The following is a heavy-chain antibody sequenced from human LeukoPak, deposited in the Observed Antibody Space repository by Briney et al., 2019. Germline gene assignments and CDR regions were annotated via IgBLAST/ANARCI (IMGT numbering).Heavy chain of an antibody. J-gene: IGHJ4*02. CDR2: ISGSGGST. Sequence: PGGSLRLSCAASGFMFGDYSITWVRQAPGKGLEWVSAISGSGGSTYYADSVKGRFTISRDNSKNTLYLQMNSLRAEDTAVYYCAKVDSDYVWGTYRPFDYWGQGTLVTVSS. D-gene: IGHD3-16*02. CDR1: GFMFGDYS. CDR3: AKVDSDYVWGTYRPFDY. V-gene: IGHV3-23*01.